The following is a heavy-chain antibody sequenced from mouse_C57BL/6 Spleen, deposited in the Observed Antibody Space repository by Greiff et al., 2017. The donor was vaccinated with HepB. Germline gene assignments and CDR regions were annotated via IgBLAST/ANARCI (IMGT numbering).Heavy chain of an antibody. CDR1: GYTFTSYW. Sequence: VQLQQPGAELVMPGASVKLSCKASGYTFTSYWMHWVKQRPGQGLEWIGEIDPSDSYTNYNQKFKGKSTLTVDKSSSTAYMQLSSLTSEESAVYYCARGGGSSSVAYWGQGTLVTVSA. CDR2: IDPSDSYT. CDR3: ARGGGSSSVAY. D-gene: IGHD1-1*01. V-gene: IGHV1-69*01. J-gene: IGHJ3*01.